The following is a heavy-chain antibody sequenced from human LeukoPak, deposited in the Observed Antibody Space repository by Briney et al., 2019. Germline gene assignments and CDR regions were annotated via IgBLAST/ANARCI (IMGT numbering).Heavy chain of an antibody. D-gene: IGHD5-18*01. CDR1: GGSISTYY. J-gene: IGHJ3*01. CDR3: ARSRSGYSYDHAAFEV. Sequence: SETLSLTCTVSGGSISTYYWSWIRQSPGKGLEWIAYIDYRGSTTYNPSLRSRVTISVDTSRNQFSLKLSSVTAADTAVYYCARSRSGYSYDHAAFEVWGQGTLVTVSS. V-gene: IGHV4-59*01. CDR2: IDYRGST.